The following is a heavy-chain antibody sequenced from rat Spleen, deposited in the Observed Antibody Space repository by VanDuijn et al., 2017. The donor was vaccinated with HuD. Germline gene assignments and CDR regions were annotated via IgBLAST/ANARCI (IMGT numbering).Heavy chain of an antibody. D-gene: IGHD1-4*01. CDR2: IWGDGTT. CDR3: ARDENGYVNHWFAY. CDR1: GFSLITNS. Sequence: QVQLKESGPGLVQPSQTLSLTCTVSGFSLITNSVHWVRQPPGKGLERMGGIWGDGTTDYNLGLKSRLIISRDTSKSQVFLKMNSLQTEDTATYYCARDENGYVNHWFAYWGQGTLVTVSS. J-gene: IGHJ3*01. V-gene: IGHV2-1*01.